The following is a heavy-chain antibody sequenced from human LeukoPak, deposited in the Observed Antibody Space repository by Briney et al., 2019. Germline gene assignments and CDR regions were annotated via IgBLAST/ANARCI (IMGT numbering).Heavy chain of an antibody. CDR3: VNGYYYEGYYFDY. Sequence: SETLSLTCIVSGASISSGDYYWSWIRQPPGKGLEWIGYIYYSGSTYYNPSLKSRVTISVDTSKNQFSLKLSSVTAADTAVYYCVNGYYYEGYYFDYWGQGTLVTVSS. CDR1: GASISSGDYY. V-gene: IGHV4-30-4*08. CDR2: IYYSGST. J-gene: IGHJ4*02. D-gene: IGHD3-22*01.